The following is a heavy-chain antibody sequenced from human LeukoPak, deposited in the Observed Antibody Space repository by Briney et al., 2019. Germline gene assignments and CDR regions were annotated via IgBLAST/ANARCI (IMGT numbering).Heavy chain of an antibody. J-gene: IGHJ4*02. CDR1: GYTFTSYD. D-gene: IGHD6-13*01. Sequence: ASVKVSCKASGYTFTSYDINWVRQATGQGLEWMGWMNPNSGNTGYAQKLQGRVTMTTDTSTSTAYMELRSLRSDDTAVYYCARGKRKAAAAHVDYWGQGTLVTVSS. CDR2: MNPNSGNT. CDR3: ARGKRKAAAAHVDY. V-gene: IGHV1-8*01.